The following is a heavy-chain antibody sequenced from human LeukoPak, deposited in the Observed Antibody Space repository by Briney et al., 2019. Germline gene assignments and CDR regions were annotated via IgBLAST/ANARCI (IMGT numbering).Heavy chain of an antibody. Sequence: PGGSLRLSCAASVFAFSSYAISWVRQSPEKGLECVSAIIGSGGSTYYADSVKGRFTISRDNSKNTLYLQMNSLRAEDTAVYYCAKQYQLLLHWFDPWGQGTLVTVSS. CDR3: AKQYQLLLHWFDP. CDR2: IIGSGGST. J-gene: IGHJ5*02. CDR1: VFAFSSYA. V-gene: IGHV3-23*01. D-gene: IGHD2-2*01.